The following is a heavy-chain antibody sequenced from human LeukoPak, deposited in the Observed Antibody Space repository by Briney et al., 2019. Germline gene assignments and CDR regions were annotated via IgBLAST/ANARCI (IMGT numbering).Heavy chain of an antibody. V-gene: IGHV1-46*01. CDR3: ATVATMIVVVGAFDI. CDR2: INPSGGST. CDR1: GYTFTSYY. J-gene: IGHJ3*02. D-gene: IGHD3-22*01. Sequence: ASVKVSCKASGYTFTSYYMHWVRQAPGQGLEWMGIINPSGGSTSYAQKFQGRVTMTEDTSTNTAYMELSSLRSEDTAVYYCATVATMIVVVGAFDIWGQGTMVTVSS.